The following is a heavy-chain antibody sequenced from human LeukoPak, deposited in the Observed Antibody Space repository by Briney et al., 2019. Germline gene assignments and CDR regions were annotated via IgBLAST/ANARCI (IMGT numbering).Heavy chain of an antibody. CDR3: ARGDRSGYVSDLYYYYYMDV. J-gene: IGHJ6*03. Sequence: WASVKVSCKVSGYTLTELSMHWVRQAPGKGLEWMGGFDPEDGETIYAQKFQGRVTMTRNTSISTAYMELSSLRSEDTAMYYCARGDRSGYVSDLYYYYYMDVWGKGTTVTISS. CDR2: FDPEDGET. CDR1: GYTLTELS. D-gene: IGHD3-22*01. V-gene: IGHV1-24*01.